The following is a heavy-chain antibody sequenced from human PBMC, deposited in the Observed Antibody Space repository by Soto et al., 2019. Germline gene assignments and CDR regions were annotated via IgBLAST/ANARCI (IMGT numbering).Heavy chain of an antibody. Sequence: PGGSLRLSCSASGFTFSDYAMSWVRQAPGKGLEWVSTISGSGGSTYYADSVKGRFTISRDNSKNMLYLQMNSLRAEDTAVYYCAKDPCSGGSCYSGAFDIWGQGTMVTVSS. D-gene: IGHD2-15*01. CDR3: AKDPCSGGSCYSGAFDI. J-gene: IGHJ3*02. CDR1: GFTFSDYA. V-gene: IGHV3-23*01. CDR2: ISGSGGST.